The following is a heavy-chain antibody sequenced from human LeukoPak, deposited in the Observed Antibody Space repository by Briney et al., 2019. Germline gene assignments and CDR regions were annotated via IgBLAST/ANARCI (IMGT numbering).Heavy chain of an antibody. Sequence: GGSLRLSCAASGFNFSNFAMSWVRQAPGKGLEWVSGLSGSGGNTYYADSVKGRFTISRDNSNNTLYLQMNSLTADDTAVYSCAKFQGATYYNWHMDVWGKGTTATVSS. CDR1: GFNFSNFA. J-gene: IGHJ6*03. CDR3: AKFQGATYYNWHMDV. D-gene: IGHD1-20*01. CDR2: LSGSGGNT. V-gene: IGHV3-23*01.